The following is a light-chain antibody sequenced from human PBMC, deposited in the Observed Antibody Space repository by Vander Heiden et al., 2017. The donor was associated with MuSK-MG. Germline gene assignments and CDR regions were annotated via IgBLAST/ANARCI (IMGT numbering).Light chain of an antibody. CDR1: QSIFYTPSSKNS. Sequence: ATIYYDSTQSIFYTPSSKNSLAWFQQKPGQPPKLLIYCSSTREYGVPDRFSGSGSGTDFTLIISSLQAEDVAVYYCQQYYSLPHTFGQGTKVEIK. CDR3: QQYYSLPHT. J-gene: IGKJ2*01. CDR2: CSS. V-gene: IGKV4-1*01.